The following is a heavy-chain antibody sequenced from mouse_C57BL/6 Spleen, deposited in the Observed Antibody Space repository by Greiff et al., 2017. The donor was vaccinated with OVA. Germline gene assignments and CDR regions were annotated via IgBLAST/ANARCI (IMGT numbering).Heavy chain of an antibody. D-gene: IGHD1-1*01. CDR2: INPSSGYT. CDR3: ARVDSSYDYAMDY. CDR1: GYTFTSYW. J-gene: IGHJ4*01. Sequence: VQLQESGAELAKPGASVKLSCKASGYTFTSYWLHWVKQRPGQGLEWIGYINPSSGYTKYNQKFKDKDTLTADKSSSTAYMQLSSLTYEDSAVYYCARVDSSYDYAMDYWGQGTSVTVSS. V-gene: IGHV1-7*01.